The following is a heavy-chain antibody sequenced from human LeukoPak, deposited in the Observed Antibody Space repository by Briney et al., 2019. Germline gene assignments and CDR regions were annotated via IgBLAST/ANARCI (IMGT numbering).Heavy chain of an antibody. J-gene: IGHJ6*03. V-gene: IGHV4-59*08. Sequence: PSETLSLTCSVSGDSISSYYWSWIRQSTGRGLEWLGYIYYNGSTNYNPSFKSRVSISVDTSKNEFSLKLRSVTAADTALYYCARTFWDYDYFYYYMDVWGKGTTVTVSS. CDR3: ARTFWDYDYFYYYMDV. D-gene: IGHD3/OR15-3a*01. CDR1: GDSISSYY. CDR2: IYYNGST.